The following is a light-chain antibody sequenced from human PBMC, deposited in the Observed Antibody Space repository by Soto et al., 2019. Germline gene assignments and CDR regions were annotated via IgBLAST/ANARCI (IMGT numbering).Light chain of an antibody. V-gene: IGKV3-20*01. J-gene: IGKJ1*01. CDR2: AAS. Sequence: VMTQSPATLSVSPGERATLSCRASQSISSNLAWYQQKPGQTPRLLIYAASTRATGIPDRFSGSGSETDFTLTITSLEPEDFAVYYCQHFGSSRGTFGQGTKVDIK. CDR3: QHFGSSRGT. CDR1: QSISSN.